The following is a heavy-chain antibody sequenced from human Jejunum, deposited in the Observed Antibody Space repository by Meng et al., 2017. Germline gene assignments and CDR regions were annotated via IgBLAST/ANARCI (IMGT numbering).Heavy chain of an antibody. Sequence: SETLSLTCTVSGGSISSIYYWGWIRQPPGKGLELIGTIYYYGNTYYSPSLKSRFAMSVDTSKNQFSLKLSSVTAADSAVYYCARDLDNGSHFNSRAFDIWGQGTMVTVSS. J-gene: IGHJ3*02. D-gene: IGHD1-26*01. CDR3: ARDLDNGSHFNSRAFDI. V-gene: IGHV4-39*07. CDR1: GGSISSIYY. CDR2: IYYYGNT.